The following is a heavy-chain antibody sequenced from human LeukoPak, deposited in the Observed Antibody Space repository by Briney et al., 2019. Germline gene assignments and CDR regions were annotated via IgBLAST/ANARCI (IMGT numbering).Heavy chain of an antibody. D-gene: IGHD3-22*01. CDR2: INPNSGGT. CDR3: ARDWGAGGEAYYDSSGYYDY. CDR1: GYTFTGYY. V-gene: IGHV1-2*02. Sequence: GASVKVSCKASGYTFTGYYMHWVRQAPGQGLEWMGWINPNSGGTNYAQKFQGRVTMTRDTSISTAYMELSRLRSDDTAVYYCARDWGAGGEAYYDSSGYYDYWGQGTLVTVSS. J-gene: IGHJ4*02.